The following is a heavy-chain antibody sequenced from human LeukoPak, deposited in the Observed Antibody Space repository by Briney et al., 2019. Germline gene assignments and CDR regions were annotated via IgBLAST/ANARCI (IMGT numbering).Heavy chain of an antibody. D-gene: IGHD3-22*01. J-gene: IGHJ4*02. CDR1: GFTVSSNY. Sequence: GGSLRLSCAASGFTVSSNYMSWVRQAPGKGLEWVSVICSGGSTYYEDSVKGRFTISRDNSKNTLYLQMNSLRAEDTAVYYCASKGAHSSGYYFYEYWGQGTLVTVSS. V-gene: IGHV3-53*01. CDR3: ASKGAHSSGYYFYEY. CDR2: ICSGGST.